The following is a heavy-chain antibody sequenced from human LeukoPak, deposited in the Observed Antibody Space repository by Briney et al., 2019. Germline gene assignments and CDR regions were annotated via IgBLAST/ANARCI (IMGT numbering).Heavy chain of an antibody. D-gene: IGHD6-19*01. CDR3: ARDLQWLSSSD. J-gene: IGHJ4*02. CDR1: GYTFTGYY. CDR2: INPNSGGT. V-gene: IGHV1-2*02. Sequence: ASVKVSCKASGYTFTGYYMHWVRQAPGQGLEWMGWINPNSGGTNYAQKFQGRVTMTRNTSISTAYMELSSLRSEDTAVYYCARDLQWLSSSDWGQGTLVTVSS.